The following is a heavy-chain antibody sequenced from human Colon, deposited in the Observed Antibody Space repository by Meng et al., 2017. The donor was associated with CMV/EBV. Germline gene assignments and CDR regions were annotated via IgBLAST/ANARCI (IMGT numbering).Heavy chain of an antibody. CDR3: AKREYCSGSSCYTLNYYYYAVDV. CDR2: IVGGGGSRT. Sequence: LSLTCATSGFTFDNYAMSWVRQAPGKGLEWVSAIVGGGGSRTYYADSVKGRFTISRDNSKSTLYLQINSPRVEDTAVYYCAKREYCSGSSCYTLNYYYYAVDVWGQGTTVTVSS. D-gene: IGHD2-15*01. V-gene: IGHV3-23*01. J-gene: IGHJ6*02. CDR1: GFTFDNYA.